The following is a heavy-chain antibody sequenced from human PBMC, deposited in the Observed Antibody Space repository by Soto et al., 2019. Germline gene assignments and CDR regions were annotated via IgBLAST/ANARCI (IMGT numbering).Heavy chain of an antibody. Sequence: ASVKVSCKASGYTFTSYDINWVRQAKGQGLEWMGWMNPNSGNTGYAQKFQGRVTMTRNTSISTAYMELSSLRSEDTAVYYCAKSPTMVRGLIFDYWGQGALVTVSS. V-gene: IGHV1-8*01. CDR2: MNPNSGNT. CDR3: AKSPTMVRGLIFDY. J-gene: IGHJ4*02. CDR1: GYTFTSYD. D-gene: IGHD3-10*01.